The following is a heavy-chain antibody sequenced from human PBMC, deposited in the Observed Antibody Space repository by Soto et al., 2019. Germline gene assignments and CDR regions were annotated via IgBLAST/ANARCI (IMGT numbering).Heavy chain of an antibody. CDR2: INPILSMS. V-gene: IGHV1-69*04. D-gene: IGHD2-21*02. Sequence: SVKVSCKASGDTFSFYTINWVRQAPGLGLEWLGRINPILSMSNYAQYYKGRVTITADKSTSTAYMELSSLRSEDTTVYYCARDKGGVTRIAYCGGDGYPRAFDIWGQ. J-gene: IGHJ3*02. CDR3: ARDKGGVTRIAYCGGDGYPRAFDI. CDR1: GDTFSFYT.